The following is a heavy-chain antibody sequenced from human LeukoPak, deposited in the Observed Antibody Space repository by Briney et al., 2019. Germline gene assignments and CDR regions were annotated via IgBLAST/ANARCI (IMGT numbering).Heavy chain of an antibody. CDR3: AAFTFGGVISSSDYFDY. CDR1: GFTFSGSA. D-gene: IGHD3-16*02. V-gene: IGHV3-73*01. J-gene: IGHJ4*02. Sequence: GGSLRLSCAASGFTFSGSAMHWVRQASGKGLEWVGRIRSKTNNYATAFAASVKGRFTISRDDSKNTAYLQMNSLRAEDTAVYYCAAFTFGGVISSSDYFDYWGQGTLVTVSS. CDR2: IRSKTNNYAT.